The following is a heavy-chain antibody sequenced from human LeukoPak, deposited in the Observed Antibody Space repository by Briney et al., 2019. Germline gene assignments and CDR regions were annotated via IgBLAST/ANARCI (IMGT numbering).Heavy chain of an antibody. Sequence: GESLKISCKASGYSFASYWIGWVRQMSGKGLEWMAIIHPNDASTIYSPSFQGQVIISADKSISTAYLQWSSLKASDTAMYYCARRDNWNSPLSDYWGQGTLVTVSS. CDR2: IHPNDAST. J-gene: IGHJ4*02. D-gene: IGHD1-7*01. V-gene: IGHV5-51*01. CDR1: GYSFASYW. CDR3: ARRDNWNSPLSDY.